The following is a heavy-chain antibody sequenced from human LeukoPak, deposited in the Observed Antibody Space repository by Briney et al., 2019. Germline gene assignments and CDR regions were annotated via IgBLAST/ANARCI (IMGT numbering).Heavy chain of an antibody. Sequence: GGSLRLSCAASGFILNNYGMHWVRQAPGKGLEWLAVIWYDGNNKNYADSVKGRFTISRDNSKNTVYLQMNSLRAEDTAVYYCVKDESLSWGDSLHHWGQGILVTVSS. J-gene: IGHJ5*02. V-gene: IGHV3-33*06. CDR3: VKDESLSWGDSLHH. CDR1: GFILNNYG. D-gene: IGHD1-26*01. CDR2: IWYDGNNK.